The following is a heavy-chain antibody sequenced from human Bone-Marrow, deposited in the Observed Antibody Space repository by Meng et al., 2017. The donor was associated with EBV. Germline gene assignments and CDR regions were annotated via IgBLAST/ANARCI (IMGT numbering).Heavy chain of an antibody. V-gene: IGHV1-69*01. D-gene: IGHD7-27*01. Sequence: QVEVVQSGAEGKKPGSSVKVSCKASGGTFSSYAISWVRQAPGQGLEWMGGIIPIFGTANYEQKFQGRVTITADESTSTAYMELSSLRSEDTAVYYCARDPTPGVWYFDLWGRGTLVTVSS. CDR3: ARDPTPGVWYFDL. CDR2: IIPIFGTA. J-gene: IGHJ2*01. CDR1: GGTFSSYA.